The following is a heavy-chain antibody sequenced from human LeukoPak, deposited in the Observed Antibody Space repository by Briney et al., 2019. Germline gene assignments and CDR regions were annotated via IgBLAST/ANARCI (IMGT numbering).Heavy chain of an antibody. V-gene: IGHV3-30*03. CDR1: GFTFSSYG. Sequence: GRSLRLSCAASGFTFSSYGLHWVRQAPGKGLEWVAIISYDGSNKYHADSVKGRFTISRDNAKNTLYLQMNSLRAEDTAVYYCATEAYGSGTSWGQGTLVTVSS. J-gene: IGHJ4*02. CDR3: ATEAYGSGTS. CDR2: ISYDGSNK. D-gene: IGHD3-10*01.